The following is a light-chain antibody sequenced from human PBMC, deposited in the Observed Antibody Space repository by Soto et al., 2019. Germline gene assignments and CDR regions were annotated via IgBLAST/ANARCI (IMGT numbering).Light chain of an antibody. CDR1: SSDVGGYNR. CDR3: TAYATGSAYV. J-gene: IGLJ1*01. CDR2: DVS. V-gene: IGLV2-18*02. Sequence: QSALTQPPSVSGSPGQSVTISCTGNSSDVGGYNRVSWYQQPPGKAPKLLIYDVSNRPSGGSTRFSGSKSGNTASLTISGLQAEDEADYYCTAYATGSAYVFGPGTQLTVL.